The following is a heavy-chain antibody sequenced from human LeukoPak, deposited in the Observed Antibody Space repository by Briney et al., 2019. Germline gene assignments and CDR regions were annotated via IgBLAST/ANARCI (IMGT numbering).Heavy chain of an antibody. CDR2: INPSGGST. CDR3: ARDPTRYDFWCGYFDY. V-gene: IGHV1-46*01. J-gene: IGHJ4*02. Sequence: ASVKVSCKASGYTFTSFYMHWVRQAPGQGLEWMGIINPSGGSTSYAQKFQGRVTMTRDTSTSTVYMELSSLRSEDTAVYYCARDPTRYDFWCGYFDYWGQGTLVTVSS. CDR1: GYTFTSFY. D-gene: IGHD3-3*01.